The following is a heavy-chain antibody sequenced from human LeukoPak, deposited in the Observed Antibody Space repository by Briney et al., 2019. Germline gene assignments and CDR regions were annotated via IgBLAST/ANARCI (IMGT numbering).Heavy chain of an antibody. CDR1: GYTFTGYY. CDR3: ARGDCSGSICYSPMDV. J-gene: IGHJ6*03. V-gene: IGHV1-2*02. D-gene: IGHD2-21*01. Sequence: ASVKVSCKASGYTFTGYYMHWVRQAPGQGLEWMGWINPNSGGTNSAQKFQGRVTMTRDTSISTAYMELTRLRSDDTAVYYCARGDCSGSICYSPMDVWGTGTTVTVSS. CDR2: INPNSGGT.